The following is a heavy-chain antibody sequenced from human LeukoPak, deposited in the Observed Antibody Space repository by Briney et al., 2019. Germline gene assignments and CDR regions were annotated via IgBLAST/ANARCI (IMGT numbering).Heavy chain of an antibody. J-gene: IGHJ4*02. CDR3: ARGPCSSTSCYSAY. CDR1: GGSSSGYY. V-gene: IGHV4-34*01. CDR2: INHSGST. D-gene: IGHD2-2*01. Sequence: PSETLSLTCAVYGGSSSGYYWSWIRQPPGRGLEWIGEINHSGSTNYNPSLKSRVTISVDTSKNQFSLRLSSVTAADTAVYYCARGPCSSTSCYSAYWGQGTLATVSS.